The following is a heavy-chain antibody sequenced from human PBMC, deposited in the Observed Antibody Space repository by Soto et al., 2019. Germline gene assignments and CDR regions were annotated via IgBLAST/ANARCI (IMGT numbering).Heavy chain of an antibody. D-gene: IGHD2-15*01. J-gene: IGHJ4*02. Sequence: PSETLSLTCAVSGGSISSGGYSWSWIRQPPGKGLEWIGYIYHSGSTYYNPSLKSRVTISVDRSKNQFSLKLSSVTAADTAVYYCARYCSGGSCYPFDYWGQGTLVTVSS. V-gene: IGHV4-30-2*01. CDR3: ARYCSGGSCYPFDY. CDR2: IYHSGST. CDR1: GGSISSGGYS.